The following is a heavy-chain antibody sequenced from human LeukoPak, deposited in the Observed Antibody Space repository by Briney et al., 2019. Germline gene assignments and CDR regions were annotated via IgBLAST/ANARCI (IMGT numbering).Heavy chain of an antibody. V-gene: IGHV3-30*04. Sequence: GGSLRLSCAASGFTFSSYAMHWVRQAPGKGLEWVAVISYDGSNKYYADSVKGRFTISRDNSKNTLYLQMNSLRAEDTAVYYCARDPNPTTVAYYFDYWGQGTLVTVSS. CDR1: GFTFSSYA. J-gene: IGHJ4*02. D-gene: IGHD4-23*01. CDR3: ARDPNPTTVAYYFDY. CDR2: ISYDGSNK.